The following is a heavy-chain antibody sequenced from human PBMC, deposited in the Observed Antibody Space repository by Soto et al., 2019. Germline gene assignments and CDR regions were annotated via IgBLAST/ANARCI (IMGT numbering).Heavy chain of an antibody. CDR2: IYYSGST. CDR3: ARGVYSSSSNWFDP. J-gene: IGHJ5*02. Sequence: SETLSLTCTVSGGSISSGDYYWSWIRQPPGKGLEWIGYIYYSGSTYYNPSLKSRVTISVDTSKNQFSLKLSSVTAADTAVYYCARGVYSSSSNWFDPWGQGTLVTVSS. D-gene: IGHD6-6*01. CDR1: GGSISSGDYY. V-gene: IGHV4-30-4*01.